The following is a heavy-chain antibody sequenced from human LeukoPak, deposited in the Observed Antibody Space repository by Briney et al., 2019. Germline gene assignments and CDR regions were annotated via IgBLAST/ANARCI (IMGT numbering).Heavy chain of an antibody. J-gene: IGHJ4*02. CDR2: IHYSGST. CDR3: ARSIIGTRSKFDY. V-gene: IGHV4-59*08. Sequence: SETQSLTCTVCGGSIRNHYWSCMPQPRGEGLEGIWYIHYSGSTNYAPSLKSRVTISLDTSKNQFALKLSSVTAADTAVYYCARSIIGTRSKFDYWGQGTLVTVSS. CDR1: GGSIRNHY. D-gene: IGHD1-7*01.